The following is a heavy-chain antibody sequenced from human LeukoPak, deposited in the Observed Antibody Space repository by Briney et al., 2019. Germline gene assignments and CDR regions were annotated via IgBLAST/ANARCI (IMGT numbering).Heavy chain of an antibody. CDR2: IYSSGSV. D-gene: IGHD3-22*01. CDR1: GASINNNF. CDR3: ARHRDYYDT. Sequence: SETRSLTCTVAGASINNNFWTWIRQPPGKGLEWIGYIYSSGSVNYNPSLKSRVIISRDTSKNQISLNLTSVTAADTALYSCARHRDYYDTWGHGTLVTVSS. J-gene: IGHJ4*01. V-gene: IGHV4-59*08.